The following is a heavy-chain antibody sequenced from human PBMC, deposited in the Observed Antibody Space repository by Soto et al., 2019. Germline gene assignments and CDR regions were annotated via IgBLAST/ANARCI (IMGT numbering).Heavy chain of an antibody. D-gene: IGHD1-26*01. CDR2: IYYSGST. J-gene: IGHJ4*02. Sequence: FETLSLTCTVSGGSISSYYWSWIRQPPGKGLEWIGYIYYSGSTNYNPSLKSRVTISVDTSKNQFSLKLSSVTAADTAVYHCARAWEPLYFDYWGQGTLVTLSS. CDR3: ARAWEPLYFDY. CDR1: GGSISSYY. V-gene: IGHV4-59*01.